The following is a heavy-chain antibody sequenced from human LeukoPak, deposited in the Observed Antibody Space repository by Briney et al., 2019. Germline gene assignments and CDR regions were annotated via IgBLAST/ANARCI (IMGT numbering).Heavy chain of an antibody. Sequence: PGGSLRLSCAASGFTFSTYAMSWVRPAPGKGLEWVSTISGSYGTTYYADSVKGRFTISRDNSKNTLYLQMNSLRAEDTALYYCAKDLAATLDAFDIWGQGTMVTVSS. CDR3: AKDLAATLDAFDI. J-gene: IGHJ3*02. D-gene: IGHD2-15*01. CDR1: GFTFSTYA. CDR2: ISGSYGTT. V-gene: IGHV3-23*01.